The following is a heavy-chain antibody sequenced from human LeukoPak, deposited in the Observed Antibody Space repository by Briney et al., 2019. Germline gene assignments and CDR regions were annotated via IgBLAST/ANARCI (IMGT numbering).Heavy chain of an antibody. Sequence: GGSLRLSCAASGFTFSSYWMHWVRQVPNQGLMWVSRKTISEYVDSVNGRFTISGDNAKNTLYLQMNSLRAEDTAVYYCARAGRSGWYRFNWFDPWGQGTLVTVSS. CDR2: KTISE. V-gene: IGHV3-74*01. D-gene: IGHD6-19*01. J-gene: IGHJ5*02. CDR1: GFTFSSYW. CDR3: ARAGRSGWYRFNWFDP.